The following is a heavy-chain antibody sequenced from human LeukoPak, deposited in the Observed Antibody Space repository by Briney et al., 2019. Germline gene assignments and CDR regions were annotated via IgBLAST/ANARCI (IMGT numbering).Heavy chain of an antibody. J-gene: IGHJ6*02. Sequence: SETLSLTCTVSGGSISSYYWSWIRQPPGKGLEWIGYIYYRGSTNYNPSLKSRVTISVDTSKNQFSLKLSSVTAADTAVYYCARGGALDVWGQGTTVTVSS. V-gene: IGHV4-59*01. CDR3: ARGGALDV. CDR1: GGSISSYY. CDR2: IYYRGST.